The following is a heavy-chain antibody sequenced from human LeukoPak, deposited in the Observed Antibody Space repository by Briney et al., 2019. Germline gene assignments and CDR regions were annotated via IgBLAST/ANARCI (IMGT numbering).Heavy chain of an antibody. CDR3: ARALRYFDWLLSYYYYGMDV. J-gene: IGHJ6*02. CDR1: GFTFSSYA. CDR2: ISGSGGST. Sequence: GGSLRLSCAASGFTFSSYAMSWVRQAPGKGLEWVSAISGSGGSTYYADSVKGRFTISRDNSKNTLYLQMNSLRAEDTAVYYCARALRYFDWLLSYYYYGMDVWGQGTTVTVSS. V-gene: IGHV3-23*01. D-gene: IGHD3-9*01.